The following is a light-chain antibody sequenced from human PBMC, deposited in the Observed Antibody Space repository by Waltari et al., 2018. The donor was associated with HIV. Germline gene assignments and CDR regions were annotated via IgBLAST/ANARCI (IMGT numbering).Light chain of an antibody. Sequence: QSVLTQPPSASGTPGQRVTIRCSGSSFNIGSNFVYWYQQLPGAAPKLLIHRTNTRPSGVPDRFSGSKSGTSASLAISGLRSEDEADYYCAAWDDSLSGFYVVGTGTKVTVL. CDR2: RTN. CDR1: SFNIGSNF. CDR3: AAWDDSLSGFYV. J-gene: IGLJ1*01. V-gene: IGLV1-47*01.